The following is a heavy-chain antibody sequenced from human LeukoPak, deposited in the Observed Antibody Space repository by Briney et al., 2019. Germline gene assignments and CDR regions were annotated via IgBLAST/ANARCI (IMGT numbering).Heavy chain of an antibody. Sequence: SETLSLTCAVYGWSFSGYYWSWIRQPPGKGLEWIGEMNHSGSTNYNPSLKSRVTISVDTSKNQFSLKLSSVTAADTAVYYCARCLPAPIAMTTVTTSIYYYYGMDVCGQGTTVTVS. CDR1: GWSFSGYY. J-gene: IGHJ6*02. D-gene: IGHD4-17*01. V-gene: IGHV4-34*01. CDR2: MNHSGST. CDR3: ARCLPAPIAMTTVTTSIYYYYGMDV.